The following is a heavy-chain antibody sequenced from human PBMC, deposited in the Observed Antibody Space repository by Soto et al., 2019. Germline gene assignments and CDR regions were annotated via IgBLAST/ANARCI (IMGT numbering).Heavy chain of an antibody. Sequence: LSLTCFVSGYSITAGGYYWSWIRHHPGKGLEWIGSFYSSGSIIYNPSLRSRVSISGDTSSNQVSMSLTSVTAADTARYYCARMYSSGSGWFHPWGQGTLVTVSS. CDR2: FYSSGSI. CDR3: ARMYSSGSGWFHP. CDR1: GYSITAGGYY. D-gene: IGHD6-19*01. J-gene: IGHJ5*02. V-gene: IGHV4-31*03.